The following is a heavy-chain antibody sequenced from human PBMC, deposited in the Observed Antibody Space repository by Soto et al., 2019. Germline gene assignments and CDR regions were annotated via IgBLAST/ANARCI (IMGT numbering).Heavy chain of an antibody. J-gene: IGHJ4*02. V-gene: IGHV3-53*01. D-gene: IGHD3-10*01. CDR2: IYSGGYT. Sequence: EVQLVESGGGLIQPGGSLRLSCAVSGFTVSNNYMSWVRQAPGKGLEGVSVIYSGGYTAYGDSVKGRFTISRDNSKNTQNLQMKSRGPDHGAVYYCATARGGGGYWGQGTLVTVSS. CDR1: GFTVSNNY. CDR3: ATARGGGGY.